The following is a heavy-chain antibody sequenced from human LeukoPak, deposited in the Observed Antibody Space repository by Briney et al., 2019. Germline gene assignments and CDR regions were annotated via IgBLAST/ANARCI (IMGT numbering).Heavy chain of an antibody. J-gene: IGHJ4*02. CDR1: GFTVSSNY. Sequence: GRSLRLSCAASGFTVSSNYMSWVRQAPGKGLEWVSVIYSGGSTYYADSVKGRFTISRDNSKNTLYLQMNSLRAEDTAVYYCARDSTSYYDSSGTPYYFDYWGQGTLVTVSS. CDR2: IYSGGST. D-gene: IGHD3-22*01. V-gene: IGHV3-66*01. CDR3: ARDSTSYYDSSGTPYYFDY.